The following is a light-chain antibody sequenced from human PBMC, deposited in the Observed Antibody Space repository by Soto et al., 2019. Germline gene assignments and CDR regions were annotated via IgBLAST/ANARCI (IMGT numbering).Light chain of an antibody. V-gene: IGKV3-20*01. CDR3: QQYSNLPPT. CDR1: QSLTRNY. Sequence: DIVLTQSPGTLSLSPGERATLSCRASQSLTRNYLAWFRQKPGQAPKLLISGASTRATGIPDSFSGSWSGTDFTLTISRLEPEDFAVYFCQQYSNLPPTFGGGTKVEIK. J-gene: IGKJ4*01. CDR2: GAS.